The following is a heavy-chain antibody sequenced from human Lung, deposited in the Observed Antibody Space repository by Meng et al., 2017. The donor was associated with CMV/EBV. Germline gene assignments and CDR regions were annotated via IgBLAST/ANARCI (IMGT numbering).Heavy chain of an antibody. CDR1: GYTFSIFG. V-gene: IGHV1-18*01. J-gene: IGHJ4*02. Sequence: QVQWVQSGAGLQKPRASVQVSCKASGYTFSIFGITWVRQAPGHGLEWVGWISAENGNTNYAQKFQGTVTLTTDTSTKTAYMDLRGLRSDDSAVYYCARAGAAVTTHFDFWGRGTLVTVSS. CDR3: ARAGAAVTTHFDF. CDR2: ISAENGNT. D-gene: IGHD4-17*01.